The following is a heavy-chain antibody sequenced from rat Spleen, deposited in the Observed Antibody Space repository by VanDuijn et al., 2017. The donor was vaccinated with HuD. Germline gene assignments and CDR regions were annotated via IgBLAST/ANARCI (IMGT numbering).Heavy chain of an antibody. V-gene: IGHV5-25*01. Sequence: EVQLVESGGGLVQPGRSLKLSCAASGFTFSDYYMAWVRQAPGKGLEWVASITNASGRTYYPDSVKGRFTISRDTAQNTLYLEMNSRRSEDTATYYCARHTCSPLYFDYWGQGVMVTVSS. J-gene: IGHJ2*01. D-gene: IGHD3-2*01. CDR3: ARHTCSPLYFDY. CDR2: ITNASGRT. CDR1: GFTFSDYY.